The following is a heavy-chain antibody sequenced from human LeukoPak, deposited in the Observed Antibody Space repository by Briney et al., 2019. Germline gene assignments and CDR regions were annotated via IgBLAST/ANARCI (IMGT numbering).Heavy chain of an antibody. Sequence: ASVKVSCKASGYSFIGYYIHWVRLAPGQGLEWTGWIYPNSGGANYAQKFQGRVTMTRDTSISTVYMELTRLRSDDTAMYYCAKSTNWGSISDGFDIWGQGTMVTVAS. CDR3: AKSTNWGSISDGFDI. CDR2: IYPNSGGA. CDR1: GYSFIGYY. D-gene: IGHD7-27*01. J-gene: IGHJ3*02. V-gene: IGHV1-2*02.